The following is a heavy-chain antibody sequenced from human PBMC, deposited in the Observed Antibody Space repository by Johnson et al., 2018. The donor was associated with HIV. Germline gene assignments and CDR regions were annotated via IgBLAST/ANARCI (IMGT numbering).Heavy chain of an antibody. J-gene: IGHJ3*02. CDR1: GFTFSNHH. D-gene: IGHD2-21*02. V-gene: IGHV3-7*01. CDR2: INRDGSDK. Sequence: VQLVESGGGLKQPGGSLRLSCAASGFTFSNHHMTWVRQAPGKGLEWVANINRDGSDKYYADSVKGRFTISRDNSKNTLYLQMNSLRAEDTAVYYCAKDKAVVTALYDAFDIWGQGTMVTVSS. CDR3: AKDKAVVTALYDAFDI.